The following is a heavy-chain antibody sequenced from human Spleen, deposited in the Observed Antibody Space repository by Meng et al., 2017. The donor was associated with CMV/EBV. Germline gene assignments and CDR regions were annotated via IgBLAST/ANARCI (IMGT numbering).Heavy chain of an antibody. CDR2: IRNKANSYTT. Sequence: GESLKISCAASGFTFSNAWMSWVRQAPGKGLEWVGRIRNKANSYTTEYAASVKGRFSISRDDSKNLLYLQMSSLKTEDTAVYYCASFKADYDFWSGTQHWGQGTLVTVSS. J-gene: IGHJ1*01. V-gene: IGHV3-72*01. CDR1: GFTFSNAW. D-gene: IGHD3-3*01. CDR3: ASFKADYDFWSGTQH.